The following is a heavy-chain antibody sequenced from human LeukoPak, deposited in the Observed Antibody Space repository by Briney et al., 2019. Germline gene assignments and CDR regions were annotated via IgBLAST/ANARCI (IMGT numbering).Heavy chain of an antibody. V-gene: IGHV3-30*02. Sequence: HPGGSLRLSCAASGFTFSSYGMHWVRQAPGKGLEWVAFIRYDGSNKYYADSVKGRFTIFRDNSKNTLYLQMNSLRAEDTAVYYCAKDIVVVPAAIILSVAFDIWGQGTMVTVSS. J-gene: IGHJ3*02. CDR3: AKDIVVVPAAIILSVAFDI. CDR1: GFTFSSYG. D-gene: IGHD2-2*01. CDR2: IRYDGSNK.